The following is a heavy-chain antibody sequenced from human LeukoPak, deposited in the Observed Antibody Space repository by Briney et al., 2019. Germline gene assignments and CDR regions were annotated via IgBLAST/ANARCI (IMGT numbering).Heavy chain of an antibody. CDR2: IWYDGSNK. CDR3: ARGIHCSGGSCYDTGFDY. V-gene: IGHV3-30*19. Sequence: GGSLRLSCAASGFTFSSYGMHWVRQAPGKGLEWVAVIWYDGSNKYYADSVKGRFTISRDNSKNTLYLQMNSLRAEDTAVYYCARGIHCSGGSCYDTGFDYWGQGTLVTVSS. D-gene: IGHD2-15*01. J-gene: IGHJ4*02. CDR1: GFTFSSYG.